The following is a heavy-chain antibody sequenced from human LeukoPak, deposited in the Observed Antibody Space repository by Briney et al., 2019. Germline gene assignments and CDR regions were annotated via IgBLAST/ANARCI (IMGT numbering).Heavy chain of an antibody. J-gene: IGHJ6*02. CDR1: GYTFTSYD. CDR3: ARVLDPNYGMDV. CDR2: MNPNSGNT. Sequence: GASVKVSCKASGYTFTSYDINWVRQATGQGLEWMGWMNPNSGNTGYAQKFQGRVTMTRNTPISTAYMELSSLRSEDTAVYYCARVLDPNYGMDVWGQGTTVTVSS. D-gene: IGHD1-1*01. V-gene: IGHV1-8*01.